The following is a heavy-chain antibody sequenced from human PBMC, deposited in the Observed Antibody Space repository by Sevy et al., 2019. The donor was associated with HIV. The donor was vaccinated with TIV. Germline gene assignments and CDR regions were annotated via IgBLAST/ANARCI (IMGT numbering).Heavy chain of an antibody. CDR1: GITLTPYW. CDR3: SRGLYYYDMRGHQEPGDY. D-gene: IGHD3-22*01. CDR2: INSDGSST. J-gene: IGHJ4*02. V-gene: IGHV3-74*01. Sequence: GGSLRLSCAASGITLTPYWMHWVRQVPGKGLVWVSRINSDGSSTSYAESVKGRFTNCRDNGTNTVYLQMKSRRVEDTAVYFCSRGLYYYDMRGHQEPGDYWGQGMLVTVSS.